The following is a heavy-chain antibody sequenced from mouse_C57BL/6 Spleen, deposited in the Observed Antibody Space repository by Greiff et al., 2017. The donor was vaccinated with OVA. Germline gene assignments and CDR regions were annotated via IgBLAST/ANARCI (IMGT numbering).Heavy chain of an antibody. Sequence: VQLQQSGPELVKPGASVKISCKASGYSFTSYYIHWVKQRPGQGLEWIGWIYPGSGNTKYNEKFKGKAPLTADKSSSTAYMQLSSLTSEDSAVYYCAKGLLGRGGFDYWGQGTTLTVSS. CDR1: GYSFTSYY. CDR2: IYPGSGNT. V-gene: IGHV1-66*01. CDR3: AKGLLGRGGFDY. D-gene: IGHD4-1*01. J-gene: IGHJ2*01.